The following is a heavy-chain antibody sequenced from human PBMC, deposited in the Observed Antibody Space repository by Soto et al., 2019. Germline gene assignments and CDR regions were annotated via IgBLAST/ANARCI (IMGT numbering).Heavy chain of an antibody. CDR1: GASISSTTSGNW. V-gene: IGHV4-4*02. D-gene: IGHD1-26*01. Sequence: QVQLQESGPGLVRPSGTLSLTCAVSGASISSTTSGNWWSWVRQPPGKGLEWIGEIYHSGSTNYTPSLKSRVTMSVDKSKNEFSLKLCSVTAADTAVYYCARMVGATLVDFWGQGTLVTVSS. J-gene: IGHJ4*02. CDR2: IYHSGST. CDR3: ARMVGATLVDF.